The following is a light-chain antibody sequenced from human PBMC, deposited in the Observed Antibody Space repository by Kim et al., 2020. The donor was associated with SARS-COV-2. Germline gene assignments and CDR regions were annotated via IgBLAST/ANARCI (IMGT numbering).Light chain of an antibody. CDR2: DVN. J-gene: IGLJ1*01. CDR3: NSYTTSTTYV. Sequence: QSALTQPASVSGSPGQSITISCTGTSSDVGAYDYVSWFQHHPGKAPKLILYDVNYRPSGVSTPDRFSGSKSGNTAFLTISGLQAEDEAAYYCNSYTTSTTYVFGGGTRVTVL. CDR1: SSDVGAYDY. V-gene: IGLV2-14*03.